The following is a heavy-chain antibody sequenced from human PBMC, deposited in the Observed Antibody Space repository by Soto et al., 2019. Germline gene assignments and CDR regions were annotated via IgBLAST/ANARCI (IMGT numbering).Heavy chain of an antibody. V-gene: IGHV1-69*13. J-gene: IGHJ6*02. D-gene: IGHD3-22*01. CDR1: GVTFSSYA. CDR3: ARADYDSSGYYDLAYYYGMDV. Sequence: ASVKVSCKASGVTFSSYAISWVRQAPGQGLEWMGGIIPIFGTANYAQKFQGRVTITADESTSTAYMELSSLGSEDTAVYYCARADYDSSGYYDLAYYYGMDVWGQGTTVTVSS. CDR2: IIPIFGTA.